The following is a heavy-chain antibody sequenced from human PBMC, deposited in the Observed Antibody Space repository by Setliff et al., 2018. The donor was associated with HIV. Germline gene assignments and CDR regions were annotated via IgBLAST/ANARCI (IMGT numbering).Heavy chain of an antibody. D-gene: IGHD1-26*01. V-gene: IGHV4-61*09. Sequence: PSETLSLTCTVSGGSISSGSYYWTWIRQPAGKGLEWIGHMYTSGSTNYNPSLRSRLTISVDTSKNQFSLKLRSVTAADTAVYYCAREHSGTYPDFSFYMDVWGKGTTVTVSS. CDR1: GGSISSGSYY. CDR3: AREHSGTYPDFSFYMDV. J-gene: IGHJ6*03. CDR2: MYTSGST.